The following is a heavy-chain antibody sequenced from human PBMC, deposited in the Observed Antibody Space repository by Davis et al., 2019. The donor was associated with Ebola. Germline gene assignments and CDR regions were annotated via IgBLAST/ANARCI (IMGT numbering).Heavy chain of an antibody. CDR3: SRGSHFGSGTSVS. D-gene: IGHD3-10*01. CDR2: ISGSGYTI. CDR1: GFTFNRYD. V-gene: IGHV3-48*02. Sequence: GESLKISCAASGFTFNRYDMNWVRQAPGKGLEWISFISGSGYTIYYADSVKGRFTVSRDNVQNSLFLQMNDLTDDDTAIYYCSRGSHFGSGTSVSWGQGTLVTVSS. J-gene: IGHJ5*02.